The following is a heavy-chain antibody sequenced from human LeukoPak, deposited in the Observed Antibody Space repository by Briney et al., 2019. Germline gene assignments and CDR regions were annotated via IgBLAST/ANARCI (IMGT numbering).Heavy chain of an antibody. CDR1: GFTFSSYS. Sequence: GGSLRLSCGASGFTFSSYSMNWVRQAPGKGLEWVSSISSSSSYIYYADSVKGRFTISRDNAKNSLYLQMNSLRAEDTAVYYCARSGALTYTFDYWGQGALVTVSS. V-gene: IGHV3-21*01. J-gene: IGHJ4*02. D-gene: IGHD1-14*01. CDR2: ISSSSSYI. CDR3: ARSGALTYTFDY.